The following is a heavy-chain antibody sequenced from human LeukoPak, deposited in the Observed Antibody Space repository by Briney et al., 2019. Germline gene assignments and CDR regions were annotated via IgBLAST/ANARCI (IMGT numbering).Heavy chain of an antibody. D-gene: IGHD3-3*01. J-gene: IGHJ5*02. CDR2: ISSSSSTI. Sequence: PGGSLRLSCAASGFTFSSYSMNWVRQAPGKGLKWVSYISSSSSTIYYADSVKGRFTISRDNAKNSLYLQMNSLRAEDTAVYYCAARFTIFGVVNDGRCGFDPWGQGTLVTVSS. CDR1: GFTFSSYS. CDR3: AARFTIFGVVNDGRCGFDP. V-gene: IGHV3-48*04.